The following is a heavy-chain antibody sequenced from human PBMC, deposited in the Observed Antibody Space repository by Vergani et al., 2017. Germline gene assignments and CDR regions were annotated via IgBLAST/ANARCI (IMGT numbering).Heavy chain of an antibody. D-gene: IGHD3-22*01. CDR3: AREWAAYYYDSSGYRYNWFDP. CDR2: IIPIFGTA. Sequence: QVQLVQSGAEGKKPGSSVKVSCKASGGTFSSYAISWVRQAPGQGLEWMGGIIPIFGTANYAQKFQGRVTITADESTSTAYMELSSLRSEDTAVYYCAREWAAYYYDSSGYRYNWFDPWGQGTLVTVSS. V-gene: IGHV1-69*01. CDR1: GGTFSSYA. J-gene: IGHJ5*02.